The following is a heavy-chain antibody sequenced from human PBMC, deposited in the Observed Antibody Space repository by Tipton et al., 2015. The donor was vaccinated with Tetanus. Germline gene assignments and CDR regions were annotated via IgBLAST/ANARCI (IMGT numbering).Heavy chain of an antibody. D-gene: IGHD6-25*01. CDR3: ARVQEQRIYYYGMDV. CDR1: GYNFVNFG. Sequence: QSGPEVKEPGASVKVSCKASGYNFVNFGISWVRQAPGRGLEWMGWISAYNGKTKYAQRLQGRVTMTTDRSASTAYMDLRRLRSDDTAVYYCARVQEQRIYYYGMDVWGQGTTVTVSS. V-gene: IGHV1-18*01. CDR2: ISAYNGKT. J-gene: IGHJ6*02.